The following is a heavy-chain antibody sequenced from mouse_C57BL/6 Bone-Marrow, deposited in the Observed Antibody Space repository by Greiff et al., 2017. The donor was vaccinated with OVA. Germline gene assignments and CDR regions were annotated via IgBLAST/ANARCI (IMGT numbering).Heavy chain of an antibody. CDR2: ISSGGSYT. Sequence: DVKLVESGGDLVKPGGSLKLSCAASGFTFSSYGMSWVRQTPDKRLEWVATISSGGSYTYYPDSVKGRFTISRDNAKNTLYLQMSSLKSEDTAMYYCARQGFLLLRHYAMDYWGQGTSVTVSS. V-gene: IGHV5-6*02. CDR3: ARQGFLLLRHYAMDY. D-gene: IGHD1-1*01. CDR1: GFTFSSYG. J-gene: IGHJ4*01.